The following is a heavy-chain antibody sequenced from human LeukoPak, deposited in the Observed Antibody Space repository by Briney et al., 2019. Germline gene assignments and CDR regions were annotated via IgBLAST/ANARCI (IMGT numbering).Heavy chain of an antibody. V-gene: IGHV4-59*01. CDR1: VDSFSGYL. Sequence: SETLSLTCTVSVDSFSGYLWAWIRQPPGKGLEWIGYVSDSGSTNYNPHINSRPSISLDTAKNQFSLKLRSVSAADTAVYYCARSHGLYWGQGTLVTVSS. CDR3: ARSHGLY. J-gene: IGHJ4*02. CDR2: VSDSGST.